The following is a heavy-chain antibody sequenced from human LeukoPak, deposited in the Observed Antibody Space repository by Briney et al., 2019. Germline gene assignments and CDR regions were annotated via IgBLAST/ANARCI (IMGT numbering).Heavy chain of an antibody. V-gene: IGHV3-23*01. CDR3: ATFLEWLLSPHRHFDY. J-gene: IGHJ4*02. D-gene: IGHD3-3*01. CDR1: GFTFSNYA. Sequence: GGSLRLSCAASGFTFSNYAMSWVRQAPGKGLEWVSAISGSGGSTYYADSVKGRFTISRDNSNNTLYLQISSLRAGDTAVYYCATFLEWLLSPHRHFDYWGQGTLVTVSS. CDR2: ISGSGGST.